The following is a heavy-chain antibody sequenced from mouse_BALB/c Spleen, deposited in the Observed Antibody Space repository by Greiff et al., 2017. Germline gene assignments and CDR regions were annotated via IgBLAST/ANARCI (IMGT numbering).Heavy chain of an antibody. D-gene: IGHD1-2*01. J-gene: IGHJ4*01. V-gene: IGHV5-9-1*01. CDR3: ARNSLLRPYAMDY. Sequence: DVMLVESGGGLVKPGGSLKLSCAASGFTFSSYAMSWVRQTPEKRLEWVATISSGGSYTYYPDSVKGRFTISRDNAKNTLYLQMSSLRSEDTAMYYCARNSLLRPYAMDYWGQGTSVTVSS. CDR2: ISSGGSYT. CDR1: GFTFSSYA.